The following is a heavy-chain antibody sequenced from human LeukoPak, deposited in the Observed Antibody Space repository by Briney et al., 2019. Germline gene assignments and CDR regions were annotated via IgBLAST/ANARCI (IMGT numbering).Heavy chain of an antibody. CDR2: IIPILGIA. V-gene: IGHV1-69*04. J-gene: IGHJ5*02. CDR1: GGTFSSYA. D-gene: IGHD2-15*01. Sequence: SVKVSCKASGGTFSSYAISWVQQAPGQGLEWMGRIIPILGIANYAQKFQGRVTITADKSTSTAYMELSSLRSEDTAVYYCARGSPIVVVVAATLLAWGQGTLVTVSS. CDR3: ARGSPIVVVVAATLLA.